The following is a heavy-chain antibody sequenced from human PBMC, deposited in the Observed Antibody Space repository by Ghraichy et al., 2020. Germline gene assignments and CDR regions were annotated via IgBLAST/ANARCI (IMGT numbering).Heavy chain of an antibody. J-gene: IGHJ4*02. Sequence: GGSLRLSCAASGFTFSRYAMRWVRPAPGKGLEWVSAISGSGGSKYYADSVKGRFTIYRDNSKNTLYLQMNSLRAEDTAVYYCAKDATLDYWGQGTLVTVSS. CDR3: AKDATLDY. D-gene: IGHD2/OR15-2a*01. CDR1: GFTFSRYA. CDR2: ISGSGGSK. V-gene: IGHV3-23*01.